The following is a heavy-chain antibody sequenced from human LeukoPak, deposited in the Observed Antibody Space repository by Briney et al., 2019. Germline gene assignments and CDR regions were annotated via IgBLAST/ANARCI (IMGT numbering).Heavy chain of an antibody. D-gene: IGHD3-22*01. CDR1: GYTFTSYA. V-gene: IGHV1-3*01. CDR3: ARDPYYYDSSGYPDY. J-gene: IGHJ4*02. Sequence: ASVKVSCKASGYTFTSYATHWVRQAPGQRLEWMGWINAGNGNTKYSQKFQGRVTITRDTSASTAYMELSSLRSEDTAVYYCARDPYYYDSSGYPDYWGQGTLVTVSS. CDR2: INAGNGNT.